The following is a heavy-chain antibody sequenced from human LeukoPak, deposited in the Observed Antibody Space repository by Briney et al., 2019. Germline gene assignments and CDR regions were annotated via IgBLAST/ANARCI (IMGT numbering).Heavy chain of an antibody. D-gene: IGHD3-10*01. V-gene: IGHV4-59*12. CDR3: ARESSDYYGSGSYFFYGAFDI. J-gene: IGHJ3*02. CDR2: IYYSGST. Sequence: PSETLSLTCTVSGGSISSYYWSWIRQPPGKGLEWIGYIYYSGSTNYNPSLKSRVTISVDTSKNQFSLKLSSVTAADTAVYYCARESSDYYGSGSYFFYGAFDIWGQGTMVTVSS. CDR1: GGSISSYY.